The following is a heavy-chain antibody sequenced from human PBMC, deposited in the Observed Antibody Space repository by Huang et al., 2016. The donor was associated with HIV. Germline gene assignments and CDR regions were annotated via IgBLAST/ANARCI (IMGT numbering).Heavy chain of an antibody. CDR3: ARDSGDGRSFDI. V-gene: IGHV4-61*01. Sequence: QVQLQESGPGLVKPSETLSLTCTVSGGSVSSGSYYWSWIRQPPGKGLEWIGCIYYSGNTNYNPSLKSRVTISVDTSKNQFSLKLSSVTAADTAVYYCARDSGDGRSFDIWGQGTMVTVSS. CDR1: GGSVSSGSYY. CDR2: IYYSGNT. D-gene: IGHD1-26*01. J-gene: IGHJ3*02.